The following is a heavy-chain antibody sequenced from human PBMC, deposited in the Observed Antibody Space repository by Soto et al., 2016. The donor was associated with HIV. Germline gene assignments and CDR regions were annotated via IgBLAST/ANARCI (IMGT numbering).Heavy chain of an antibody. Sequence: EVQLLESGGDLIQPGGSLRLSCAASGFTFSSYAMSWVRQAPGKGLEWVSAISGSGGSAYYADSVKGRFTISRDNSKNTLYLQMNSLRAEDTAIYYCAKHGLFDYWGQGTLVTVSS. V-gene: IGHV3-23*01. J-gene: IGHJ4*02. CDR3: AKHGLFDY. CDR1: GFTFSSYA. CDR2: ISGSGGSA.